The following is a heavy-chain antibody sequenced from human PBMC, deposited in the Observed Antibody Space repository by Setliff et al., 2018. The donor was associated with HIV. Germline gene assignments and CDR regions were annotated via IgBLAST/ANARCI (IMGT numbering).Heavy chain of an antibody. V-gene: IGHV3-30*18. J-gene: IGHJ6*03. CDR3: AKESGLYSNYKNYYYMDV. CDR1: GFTFSHYW. Sequence: PGGSLRLSCAASGFTFSHYWMHWVRQAPGKGLEWVAVMSYDGSNKYYADSVKGRFTISRDNSKNTLYLQMNSLRAEDTAVYYCAKESGLYSNYKNYYYMDVWGKGTTVTVSS. CDR2: MSYDGSNK. D-gene: IGHD4-4*01.